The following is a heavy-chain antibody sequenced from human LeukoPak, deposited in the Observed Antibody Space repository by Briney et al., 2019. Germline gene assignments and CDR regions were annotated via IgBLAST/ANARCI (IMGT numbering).Heavy chain of an antibody. D-gene: IGHD3-22*01. J-gene: IGHJ4*02. V-gene: IGHV4-61*02. Sequence: SQTLSLTCTVSGVSISSGRYYWSWIRQPAGKGLEWIGRIYSRVSANYNPSLQSRVTISIDTSKNRFSLRLSSVTAADTAVYYCARGNYYDPYYFDYWGQGTLVTVSS. CDR1: GVSISSGRYY. CDR3: ARGNYYDPYYFDY. CDR2: IYSRVSA.